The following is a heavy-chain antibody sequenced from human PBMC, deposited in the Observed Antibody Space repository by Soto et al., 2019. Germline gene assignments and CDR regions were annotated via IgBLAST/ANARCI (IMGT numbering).Heavy chain of an antibody. Sequence: SETLSLTCTVSGGSISSYYWSWIRQPPGKGLEWIGYIYYSGSTNYNPSLKSRVTISVDTSKNQFSLKLSSVTAADTAVYYCARGLYYDSSGYSYYFDYWGQGXLVTVYS. J-gene: IGHJ4*02. V-gene: IGHV4-59*01. CDR1: GGSISSYY. D-gene: IGHD3-22*01. CDR3: ARGLYYDSSGYSYYFDY. CDR2: IYYSGST.